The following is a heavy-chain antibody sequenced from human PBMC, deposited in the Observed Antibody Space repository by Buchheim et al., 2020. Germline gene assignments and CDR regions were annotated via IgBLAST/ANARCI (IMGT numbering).Heavy chain of an antibody. Sequence: QVQLHESGPGLVKPSETLSLTCAVSADSVRSDSFFWAWIRQPPGKGLEWIGHIYHSGNAKYSPSLQSRATMSIEPSKNQFSLVMTSVTTADTAVYYCARDRGYTDSYYYGVDVWGQGTT. CDR3: ARDRGYTDSYYYGVDV. D-gene: IGHD2-2*02. CDR2: IYHSGNA. J-gene: IGHJ6*01. V-gene: IGHV4-61*01. CDR1: ADSVRSDSFF.